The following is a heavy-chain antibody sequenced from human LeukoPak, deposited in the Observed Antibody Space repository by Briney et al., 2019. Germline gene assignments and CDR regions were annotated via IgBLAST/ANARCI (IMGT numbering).Heavy chain of an antibody. CDR2: IYYSGST. CDR3: TRRPSCSTTGCYYFFDY. CDR1: GGSISSSSYY. J-gene: IGHJ4*02. D-gene: IGHD2-2*01. Sequence: PSETLSLTCTVSGGSISSSSYYWGWIRQPPGKGLEWIGSIYYSGSTYYNPSLKSRVTISVDTAKNQFSLKLTSVTAADTAVYYCTRRPSCSTTGCYYFFDYWGQGTLVTVSS. V-gene: IGHV4-39*01.